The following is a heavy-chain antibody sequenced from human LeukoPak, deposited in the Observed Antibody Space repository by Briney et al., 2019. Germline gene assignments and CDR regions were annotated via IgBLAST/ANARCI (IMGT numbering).Heavy chain of an antibody. J-gene: IGHJ4*02. V-gene: IGHV3-74*01. D-gene: IGHD2-15*01. CDR2: IASDGSST. Sequence: GGSLRLSCAASGFTFSSYWMNWVRQAPGKGLVWVSRIASDGSSTTYADSVKGRFSISRDNSKSTLCLQMNSLRAEDTAVYYCAKQLGYCSDGSCYFPYWGQGTLVTVSS. CDR1: GFTFSSYW. CDR3: AKQLGYCSDGSCYFPY.